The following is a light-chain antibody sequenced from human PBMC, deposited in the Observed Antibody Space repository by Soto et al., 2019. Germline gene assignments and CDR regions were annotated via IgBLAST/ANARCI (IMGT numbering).Light chain of an antibody. V-gene: IGKV3-20*01. CDR1: QSVSSSY. Sequence: IVLTQSPGTLSLSPGERATLSCMASQSVSSSYLAWYQQKSGQAPRLLIYGASSRATGIPDRFSGSGSGTDFTLTISRLEPEDFAVYYCQQYGSGTFGQGTKVEIK. CDR2: GAS. CDR3: QQYGSGT. J-gene: IGKJ1*01.